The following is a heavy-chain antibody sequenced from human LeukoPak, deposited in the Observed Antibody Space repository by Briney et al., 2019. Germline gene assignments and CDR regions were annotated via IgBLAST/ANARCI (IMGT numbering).Heavy chain of an antibody. CDR1: GFTFSSYD. D-gene: IGHD3-16*01. V-gene: IGHV3-13*01. CDR2: IGSAGDT. Sequence: GGSLRLSCVVSGFTFSSYDMHWVRQVTGKGLEWVSVIGSAGDTYYPDSVKGRFTISRENAKNSLYLQMNSLRAEDTAVYYCARGGFNAFDIWGQGIMVTVSS. CDR3: ARGGFNAFDI. J-gene: IGHJ3*02.